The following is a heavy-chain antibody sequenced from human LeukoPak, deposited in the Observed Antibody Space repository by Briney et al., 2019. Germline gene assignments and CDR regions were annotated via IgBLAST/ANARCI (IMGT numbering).Heavy chain of an antibody. CDR2: INPSDGTT. CDR1: GYTLTSYY. D-gene: IGHD3-22*01. V-gene: IGHV1-46*01. Sequence: ASVEVSCKASGYTLTSYYMHWVRQVPGQGLEWTGIINPSDGTTRYAQKFQGRVTMTRDTSTSTVYMELSSLRSEDTAVYYCARGWLVVHSSGYYNIDYWGQGTLVTVSS. CDR3: ARGWLVVHSSGYYNIDY. J-gene: IGHJ4*02.